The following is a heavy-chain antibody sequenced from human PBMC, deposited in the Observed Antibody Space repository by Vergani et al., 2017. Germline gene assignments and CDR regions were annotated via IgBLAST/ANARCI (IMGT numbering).Heavy chain of an antibody. J-gene: IGHJ4*02. CDR3: AACPLYSSDFDY. CDR1: GGSISGYY. D-gene: IGHD6-25*01. V-gene: IGHV4-34*01. CDR2: INHSGST. Sequence: QVQLQESGPGLVKPSETLSLTCTVSGGSISGYYWSWIRQPPGKGLEWIGEINHSGSTNYNPSLKSRVTITVDTSKNQFSLKLSSVTAADTAVYYCAACPLYSSDFDYWGQGTLVTVSS.